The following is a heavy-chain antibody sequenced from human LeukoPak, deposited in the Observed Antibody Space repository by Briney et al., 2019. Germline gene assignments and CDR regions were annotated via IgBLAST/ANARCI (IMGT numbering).Heavy chain of an antibody. Sequence: SETLSLTCTVSGYSISSGYYWGWIRQPPGKGLEWTGSIDHSGSTSYNPSLKSRITISLDTSRNQFSLKLNSVTAADTAVYYCAKYNGYGLIDIWGQGTMVTVSS. J-gene: IGHJ3*02. CDR1: GYSISSGYY. CDR2: IDHSGST. CDR3: AKYNGYGLIDI. D-gene: IGHD3-10*01. V-gene: IGHV4-38-2*02.